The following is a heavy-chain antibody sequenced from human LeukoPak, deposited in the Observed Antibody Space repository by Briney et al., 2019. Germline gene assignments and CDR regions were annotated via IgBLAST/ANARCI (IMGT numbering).Heavy chain of an antibody. J-gene: IGHJ4*02. CDR3: ARGPKSPIAVAGIVDY. CDR1: GYTFTSYY. Sequence: ASVKVPCKASGYTFTSYYMHWVRQAPGQGLEWMGIINPSGGSTSYAQKFQGRVTMTRDMSTSTVYMELSSLRSEDTAVYYCARGPKSPIAVAGIVDYWGQGTLVTVSS. V-gene: IGHV1-46*01. CDR2: INPSGGST. D-gene: IGHD6-19*01.